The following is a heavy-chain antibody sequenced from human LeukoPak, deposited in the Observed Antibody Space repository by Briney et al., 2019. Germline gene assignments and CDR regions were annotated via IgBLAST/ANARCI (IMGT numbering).Heavy chain of an antibody. CDR1: GFTFSSYG. CDR2: ISYDGSNK. CDR3: AKEPGLQWNV. Sequence: GRSLRLSCAASGFTFSSYGMHWVRQAPGKGLEWVAVISYDGSNKYYADSVKGRFTISRDNSKNTLYLQMNSLRAEDTAVYYCAKEPGLQWNVWGQGTTVTVSS. V-gene: IGHV3-30*18. D-gene: IGHD6-19*01. J-gene: IGHJ6*02.